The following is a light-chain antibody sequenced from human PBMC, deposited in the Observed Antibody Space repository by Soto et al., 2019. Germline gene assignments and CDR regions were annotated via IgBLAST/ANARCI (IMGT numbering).Light chain of an antibody. CDR2: AAS. J-gene: IGKJ2*01. CDR3: QQSYSTPPDT. CDR1: HYISTN. V-gene: IGKV1-39*01. Sequence: DIQITQSPSSLSASVGDRVTISCRASHYISTNLNWYQKKPGKAPKLLIHAASSLHSGVPSRFSGSGSGTDFTLTIDSLQPEDFATYYCQQSYSTPPDTFGQGTKLEIQ.